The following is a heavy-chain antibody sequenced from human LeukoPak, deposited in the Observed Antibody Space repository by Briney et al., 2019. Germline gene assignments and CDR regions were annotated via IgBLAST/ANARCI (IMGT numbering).Heavy chain of an antibody. J-gene: IGHJ4*02. D-gene: IGHD4-11*01. Sequence: GGSLRLSCAASGFTFSDYYMSWIRQAPGKGLEWVSYISSSGSTIYYADSVKGRFTISRDNAKNSLYLQMNSLRAEETAVYYCARVLYSNYLEYWGQGTLVTVSS. CDR3: ARVLYSNYLEY. CDR1: GFTFSDYY. CDR2: ISSSGSTI. V-gene: IGHV3-11*04.